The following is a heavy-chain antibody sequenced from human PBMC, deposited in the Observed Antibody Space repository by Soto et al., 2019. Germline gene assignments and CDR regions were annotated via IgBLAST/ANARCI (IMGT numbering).Heavy chain of an antibody. V-gene: IGHV4-34*02. D-gene: IGHD3-10*01. J-gene: IGHJ6*03. CDR3: ARGLILWFGELSRRGGYYYYMDV. CDR1: GGSFSGYQ. CDR2: INDSGNI. Sequence: QVQLQQWGAGLLKPSETLSLTCAVYGGSFSGYQWTWIRQTPEKGLECIGAINDSGNINYNPCLKRRVTIWVETEKKQISLRLSSVTAADTAVYYCARGLILWFGELSRRGGYYYYMDVWGKGTTVTVSS.